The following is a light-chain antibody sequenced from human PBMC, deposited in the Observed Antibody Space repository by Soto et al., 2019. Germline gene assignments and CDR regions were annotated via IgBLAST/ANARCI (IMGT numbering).Light chain of an antibody. CDR2: AAS. J-gene: IGKJ3*01. Sequence: DIQMTQSPSSLSASVGDRVTITCRASQSISNYLNWYQQKPGEPPKLLIYAASNLQSGVPSRFSGSGSGTDFSLTISSLQPEDIANYYCQESYSRPRFTFGPGTKVDIK. V-gene: IGKV1-39*01. CDR1: QSISNY. CDR3: QESYSRPRFT.